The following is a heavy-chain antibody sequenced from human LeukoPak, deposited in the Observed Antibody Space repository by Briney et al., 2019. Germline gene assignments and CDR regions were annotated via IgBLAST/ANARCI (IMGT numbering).Heavy chain of an antibody. D-gene: IGHD6-19*01. Sequence: SETLSLTCTASGGSISSHYWSWIRQPPGKGLEWIGYIYYSGSTNYNPSLKSRVTTSVDTSKNQFSLKLSSVTAADTAVYYCARGSVAGDNWFDPWGQGTLVTVSS. CDR1: GGSISSHY. V-gene: IGHV4-59*11. CDR3: ARGSVAGDNWFDP. J-gene: IGHJ5*02. CDR2: IYYSGST.